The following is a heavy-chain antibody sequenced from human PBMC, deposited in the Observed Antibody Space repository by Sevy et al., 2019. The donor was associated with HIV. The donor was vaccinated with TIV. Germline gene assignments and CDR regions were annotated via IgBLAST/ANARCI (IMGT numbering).Heavy chain of an antibody. CDR3: ATAREYYYESSGYFDY. D-gene: IGHD3-22*01. J-gene: IGHJ4*02. V-gene: IGHV1-24*01. CDR1: GYTLNELS. CDR2: FDPEDGET. Sequence: ASVKVSCKVSGYTLNELSMHWVRQAPGKGLESIGRFDPEDGETIYAQKFQGRVTMTEDTSTDTAYMELSSLRSEDTAVYYCATAREYYYESSGYFDYWGQGTLVTVSS.